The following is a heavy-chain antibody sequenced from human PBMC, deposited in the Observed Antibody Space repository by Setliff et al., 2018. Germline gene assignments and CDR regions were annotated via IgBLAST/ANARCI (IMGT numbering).Heavy chain of an antibody. CDR3: ARPPKWFGEVIIGALDV. D-gene: IGHD3-10*01. Sequence: LTCAVSGDSIKSNAYYWGWIRQSPVRGLEWIGSVHSSGTTHYNPSLKSRVTISVDSAKNHFSLNLRSVTAADTAIYYCARPPKWFGEVIIGALDVWGQGTVVTVSS. CDR2: VHSSGTT. V-gene: IGHV4-39*02. J-gene: IGHJ3*01. CDR1: GDSIKSNAYY.